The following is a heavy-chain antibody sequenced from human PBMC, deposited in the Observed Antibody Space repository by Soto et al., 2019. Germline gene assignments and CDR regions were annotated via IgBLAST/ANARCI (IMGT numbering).Heavy chain of an antibody. D-gene: IGHD6-6*01. V-gene: IGHV1-69*01. Sequence: QVQLVQSGAEVKKPGSSVKVSCKASGGTFSSYAISWVRQAPGQGLEWMGGIIPIVGTANYARKFQGRVRITADESTSTVYMELSSLRSEDTAVYYCARGESIAARRSWTCYCYGMDVWGQGTTVTVSS. CDR3: ARGESIAARRSWTCYCYGMDV. J-gene: IGHJ6*02. CDR2: IIPIVGTA. CDR1: GGTFSSYA.